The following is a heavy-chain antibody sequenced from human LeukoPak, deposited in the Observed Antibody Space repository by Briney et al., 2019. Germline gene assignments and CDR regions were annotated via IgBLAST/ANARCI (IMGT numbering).Heavy chain of an antibody. V-gene: IGHV4-59*08. J-gene: IGHJ4*02. CDR3: AKSSYSIFDY. CDR2: IYYSGST. CDR1: GGSISSYY. D-gene: IGHD5-18*01. Sequence: NSSETLSLTCTVSGGSISSYYWSWIRQPPGKGLEWIGYIYYSGSTNYNPSLKGRVTISVDTSKNQFSLKLSSVTAADTAVYYCAKSSYSIFDYWGQGTLVTVSS.